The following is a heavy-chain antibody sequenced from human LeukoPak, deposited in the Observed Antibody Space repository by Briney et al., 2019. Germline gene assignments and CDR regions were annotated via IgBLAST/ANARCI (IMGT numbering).Heavy chain of an antibody. V-gene: IGHV4-31*03. CDR1: AGSLSSGDSF. Sequence: SETLSLTCTVSAGSLSSGDSFWSWIRQHPGKGLGWIGYVYYSGNTYYTPPLKSRVTMSVDTSKNQFSLKLSSVTAADTAMYYCARWQQLVRGSRFDPWGQGTLVTVSS. CDR2: VYYSGNT. CDR3: ARWQQLVRGSRFDP. J-gene: IGHJ5*02. D-gene: IGHD6-13*01.